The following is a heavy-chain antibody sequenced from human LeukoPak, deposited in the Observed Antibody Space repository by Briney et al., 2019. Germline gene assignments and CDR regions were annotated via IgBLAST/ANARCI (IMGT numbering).Heavy chain of an antibody. CDR2: INPSGGTT. D-gene: IGHD3-22*01. V-gene: IGHV1-46*01. CDR1: GYIFTNYY. Sequence: ASVKVSCKASGYIFTNYYMHWVRQAPGQGLEWMGIINPSGGTTFYAQKFQGRVTMTRDTSTNTVYMDLSSLISEDTAVYYCARGQYYGDSSAYPPHYWGQGTLVTVSS. CDR3: ARGQYYGDSSAYPPHY. J-gene: IGHJ4*02.